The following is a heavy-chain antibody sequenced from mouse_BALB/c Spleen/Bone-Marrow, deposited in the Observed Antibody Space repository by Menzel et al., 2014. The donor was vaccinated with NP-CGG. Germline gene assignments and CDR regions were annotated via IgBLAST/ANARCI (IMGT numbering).Heavy chain of an antibody. CDR2: ITSGGNYT. J-gene: IGHJ4*01. CDR3: ARRQIYDGYYYAMAY. V-gene: IGHV5-9-3*01. Sequence: EVKVEESGGGLVKPGGSLKLSCAASGFTFSSYAMSWVRQTPEKRLEWVATITSGGNYTYYPDSVKGRITISRDNAKNTLYLQMSSLRSEDTAMYYCARRQIYDGYYYAMAYWGQGTSVTVSS. D-gene: IGHD2-3*01. CDR1: GFTFSSYA.